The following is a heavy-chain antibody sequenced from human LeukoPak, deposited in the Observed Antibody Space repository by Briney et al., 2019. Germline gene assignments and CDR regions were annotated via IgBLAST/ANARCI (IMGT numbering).Heavy chain of an antibody. Sequence: SETLSLTCTVSGASISGSSYYWSWIRQPPGQGLEWIGTIHSSGNTYYNPSLKSRVTISVDTSKNQFSLKLSSVTAADTAVYYCARPAGWLPRYYFEYWGQGTLVTVSS. D-gene: IGHD5-24*01. CDR1: GASISGSSYY. J-gene: IGHJ4*02. CDR2: IHSSGNT. V-gene: IGHV4-39*01. CDR3: ARPAGWLPRYYFEY.